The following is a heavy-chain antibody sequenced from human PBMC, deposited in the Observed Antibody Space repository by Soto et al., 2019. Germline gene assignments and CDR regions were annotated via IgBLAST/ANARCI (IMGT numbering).Heavy chain of an antibody. V-gene: IGHV3-23*01. Sequence: PGGSLRLSCAASGFTFSSYAMRWVRQAPGKGLEWVSSISGSGGSTYYADSVKGRFTISRDNSKNTLYLQMNSLRAEDTAVYYCAKDRGVVVPAAIYYYGMDDWGQGTTVTVSS. CDR3: AKDRGVVVPAAIYYYGMDD. J-gene: IGHJ6*02. CDR1: GFTFSSYA. D-gene: IGHD2-2*01. CDR2: ISGSGGST.